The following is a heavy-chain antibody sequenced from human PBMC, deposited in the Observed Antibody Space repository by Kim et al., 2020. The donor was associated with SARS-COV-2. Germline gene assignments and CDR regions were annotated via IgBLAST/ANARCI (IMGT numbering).Heavy chain of an antibody. D-gene: IGHD3-22*01. J-gene: IGHJ6*02. CDR3: ASRGAGGYYDSSGYYSAYYYFYGMDV. V-gene: IGHV1-3*01. CDR2: INAGNGNT. Sequence: ASVKVSCKASGYTFTSYAMHWVRQAPGQRLEWMGWINAGNGNTKYSQKFQGRVTITRDTSASTAYMELSSLRSEDTAVYYCASRGAGGYYDSSGYYSAYYYFYGMDVWGQGTTVTVSS. CDR1: GYTFTSYA.